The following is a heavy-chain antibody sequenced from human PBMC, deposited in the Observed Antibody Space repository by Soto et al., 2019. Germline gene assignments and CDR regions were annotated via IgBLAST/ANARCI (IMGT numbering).Heavy chain of an antibody. CDR3: ARDLWGYCGADCYPRDV. CDR2: MYNTGST. Sequence: QVRLQESGPGLVKPSETLSLTCTVSGGSISSYYWSWIRQPPGKGLEWIGYMYNTGSTIYNPSLKSRVTITVDTSNNQFSLNLNSVTAADTAVYYCARDLWGYCGADCYPRDVWGQGTTVTVSS. D-gene: IGHD2-21*02. CDR1: GGSISSYY. J-gene: IGHJ6*02. V-gene: IGHV4-59*01.